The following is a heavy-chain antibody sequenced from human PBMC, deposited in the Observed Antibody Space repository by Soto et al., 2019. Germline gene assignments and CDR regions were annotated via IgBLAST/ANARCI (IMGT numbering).Heavy chain of an antibody. J-gene: IGHJ4*02. Sequence: PLETLSLTCAVYGGSFSGYYWSWIRQPPGKGLEWIGDIYYGGGTNYNPSLKSRVTLSVDTSKNQFSLKLSSVTAADTAVYYCATQYYYDSSGSQTFDYWGQGTQVTVSS. V-gene: IGHV4-34*01. CDR1: GGSFSGYY. CDR3: ATQYYYDSSGSQTFDY. CDR2: IYYGGGT. D-gene: IGHD3-22*01.